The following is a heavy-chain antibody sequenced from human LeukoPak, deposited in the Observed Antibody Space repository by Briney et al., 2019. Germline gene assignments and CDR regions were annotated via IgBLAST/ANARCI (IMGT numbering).Heavy chain of an antibody. V-gene: IGHV4-34*01. CDR1: GGSFSGYY. CDR2: INHSGST. D-gene: IGHD2/OR15-2a*01. Sequence: SETLSLTCAVYGGSFSGYYWSWIRQPPGKGLEWIGEINHSGSTNYNPSLKSRVTISVDTSKNQFSLKLSSVTAADTAVYYCARGVLSLRYYYYYMDVWGTGNTVTVSS. CDR3: ARGVLSLRYYYYYMDV. J-gene: IGHJ6*03.